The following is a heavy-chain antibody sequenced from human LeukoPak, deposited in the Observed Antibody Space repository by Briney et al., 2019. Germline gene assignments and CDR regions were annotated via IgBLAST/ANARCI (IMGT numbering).Heavy chain of an antibody. CDR1: GFTFSSYG. V-gene: IGHV3-30*18. CDR2: ISNDGSNK. CDR3: AKVDIVATIDAGRLVDY. Sequence: GRSLRLSCAASGFTFSSYGMQWFRQAPDKGLEWVAAISNDGSNKYYADSVKGRFTMSRDNSKNTLYVQMNSLRAEDTAVYYCAKVDIVATIDAGRLVDYWGQGTLVTVSS. D-gene: IGHD5-12*01. J-gene: IGHJ4*02.